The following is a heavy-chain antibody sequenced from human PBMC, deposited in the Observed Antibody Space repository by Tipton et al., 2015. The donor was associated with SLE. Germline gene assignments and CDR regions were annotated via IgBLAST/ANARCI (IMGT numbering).Heavy chain of an antibody. J-gene: IGHJ4*02. D-gene: IGHD1-7*01. V-gene: IGHV4-34*01. CDR2: IYPTGRT. CDR1: GGSLSGYW. Sequence: TLSLTCTVYGGSLSGYWWSWIRQSPGKGLEWIGEIYPTGRTDYNPSLMSRVTISVDTSQNQFSLRLTSVTAADTAVYYCGNQNWNYYFWGQGNLVTVSS. CDR3: GNQNWNYYF.